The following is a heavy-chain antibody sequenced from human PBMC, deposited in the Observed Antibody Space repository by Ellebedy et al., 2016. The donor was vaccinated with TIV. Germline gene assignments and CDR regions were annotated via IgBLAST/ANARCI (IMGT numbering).Heavy chain of an antibody. CDR3: TTESVLTRDERAIDY. Sequence: PGGSLRLSCAASGFTFSSYGMHWVRQAPGKGLEWVAVISYDGSNKYYADSVKGRFTISRDNSKNTLNLQMNSLKTEDTAVYYCTTESVLTRDERAIDYWGQGTLVTVSS. CDR1: GFTFSSYG. J-gene: IGHJ4*02. D-gene: IGHD1-1*01. CDR2: ISYDGSNK. V-gene: IGHV3-30*03.